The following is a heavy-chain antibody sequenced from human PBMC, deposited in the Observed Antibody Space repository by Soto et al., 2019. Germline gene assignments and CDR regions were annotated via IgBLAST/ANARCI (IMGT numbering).Heavy chain of an antibody. J-gene: IGHJ6*02. CDR1: GFTFRIYS. V-gene: IGHV3-7*03. Sequence: GGSLRLSCAASGFTFRIYSMSWVRQAPGKGLEWVANIKQDGSEKYYVDSVKGRFTISRDNAKNSLYLQMNSLRAEDTAVYYCARVARGPIAAAGNPPYYYYGMDVWGQGTTVTVSS. CDR2: IKQDGSEK. CDR3: ARVARGPIAAAGNPPYYYYGMDV. D-gene: IGHD6-13*01.